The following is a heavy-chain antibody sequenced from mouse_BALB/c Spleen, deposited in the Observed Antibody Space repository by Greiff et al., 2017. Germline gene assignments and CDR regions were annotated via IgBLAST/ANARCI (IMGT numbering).Heavy chain of an antibody. J-gene: IGHJ3*01. D-gene: IGHD2-1*01. CDR2: IDPANGNT. Sequence: VQLKQSGAELVKPGASVKLSCTASGFNIKDTYMHWVKQRPEQGLEWIGRIDPANGNTKYDPKFQGKATITADTSSNTAYLQLSSLTYEDTAVYYCARHGKYGGFAYWGQGTLVTVSA. V-gene: IGHV14-3*02. CDR3: ARHGKYGGFAY. CDR1: GFNIKDTY.